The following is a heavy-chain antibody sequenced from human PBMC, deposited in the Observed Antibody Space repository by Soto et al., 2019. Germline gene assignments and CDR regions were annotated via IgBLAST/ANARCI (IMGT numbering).Heavy chain of an antibody. CDR2: IYYSGST. D-gene: IGHD3-16*02. CDR3: ARHKGGELSSSLAY. CDR1: GGSISSSSYY. V-gene: IGHV4-39*01. Sequence: SETLSLTCTVSGGSISSSSYYWGWIRQAPGKGLEWIGRIYYSGSTYYNPSLKSRITISVDTSKNQFSLKLSSVTAADTAVYYCARHKGGELSSSLAYWGQGTLVTVSS. J-gene: IGHJ4*02.